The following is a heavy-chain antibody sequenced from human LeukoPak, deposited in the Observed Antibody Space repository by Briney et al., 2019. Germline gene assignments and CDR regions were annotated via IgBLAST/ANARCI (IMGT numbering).Heavy chain of an antibody. J-gene: IGHJ4*02. Sequence: QSGGSLRLSCAASGFTFGDYAMHWVRQAPGKGLEWVSGISWNSGSIRCADSVKGRFTISRDNAKSALYLQMNSLRAEDTALYYCAKDIGGGQGYFDWLFISAFDYWGQGTLVTVSS. V-gene: IGHV3-9*01. CDR3: AKDIGGGQGYFDWLFISAFDY. CDR1: GFTFGDYA. D-gene: IGHD3-9*01. CDR2: ISWNSGSI.